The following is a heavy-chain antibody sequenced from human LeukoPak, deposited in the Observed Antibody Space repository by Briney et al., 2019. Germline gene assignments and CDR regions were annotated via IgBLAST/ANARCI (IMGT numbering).Heavy chain of an antibody. J-gene: IGHJ4*02. D-gene: IGHD3-10*01. CDR2: ITQSVNT. V-gene: IGHV4-34*01. CDR1: GGSLSDYS. Sequence: SETLSLTCAVSGGSLSDYSWSWIRHPPGEGLEFIGEITQSVNTNYNPSLKSRVTISVDTSKNQFSLKLSSVTAADTAVYYCARDRLAIGGSGSYVDYWGQGTLVTVSS. CDR3: ARDRLAIGGSGSYVDY.